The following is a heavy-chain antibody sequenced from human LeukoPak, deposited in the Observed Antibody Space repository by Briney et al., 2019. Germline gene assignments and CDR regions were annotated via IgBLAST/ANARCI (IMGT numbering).Heavy chain of an antibody. D-gene: IGHD1-26*01. J-gene: IGHJ4*02. V-gene: IGHV3-20*04. Sequence: GGSLRLSCAASGFSFDDHVMNWVRQAPGKGLEWVSGITWNGGSTGYADSVKGRFNISRDNAKSSLYLQMSSLRAEDTALYYCARDRSYGAFASWGQGTLVTVSS. CDR2: ITWNGGST. CDR3: ARDRSYGAFAS. CDR1: GFSFDDHV.